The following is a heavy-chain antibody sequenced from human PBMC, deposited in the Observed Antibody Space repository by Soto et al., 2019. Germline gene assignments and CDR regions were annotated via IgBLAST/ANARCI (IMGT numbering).Heavy chain of an antibody. Sequence: GGSLRLSCAASGFTFSSYSMNWVRQAPGKGLEWVSSIISSSSYIYYPDSVKGRFTISRDNAKNSLYLQMNSLRAEDTAVYYCARVGYYYYYMDVWGKGTTVTVSS. J-gene: IGHJ6*03. CDR1: GFTFSSYS. CDR2: IISSSSYI. CDR3: ARVGYYYYYMDV. D-gene: IGHD3-10*01. V-gene: IGHV3-21*01.